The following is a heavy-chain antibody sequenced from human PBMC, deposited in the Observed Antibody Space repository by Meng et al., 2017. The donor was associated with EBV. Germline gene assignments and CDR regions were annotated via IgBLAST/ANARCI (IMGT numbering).Heavy chain of an antibody. V-gene: IGHV4-34*01. CDR3: ARVSPKRYFDYLAPPDY. CDR2: LHHSGST. J-gene: IGHJ4*02. CDR1: GGSVNGYF. D-gene: IGHD3-9*01. Sequence: QVQLQQWGAGRLKPSXXLCLTXAVYGGSVNGYFWSWIRQPPGKGLEWIGELHHSGSTNYNPSLKSRLRISVDTSKNQFSLNLTSVTAADTAVYYCARVSPKRYFDYLAPPDYWGQGTRVTVSS.